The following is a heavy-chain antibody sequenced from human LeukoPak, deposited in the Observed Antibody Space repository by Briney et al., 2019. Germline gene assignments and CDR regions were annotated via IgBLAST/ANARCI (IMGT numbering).Heavy chain of an antibody. Sequence: GGSLRLSCAASGFTFSSYATHWVRQAPGKGLEWVAVISYDGSNKYYADSVKGRFTISRDNSKNTLYLQMNSLRAEDTAVYYCARDDFWSGYYVPLYYYGMDVWGQGTTVTVSS. CDR3: ARDDFWSGYYVPLYYYGMDV. V-gene: IGHV3-30*04. J-gene: IGHJ6*02. CDR2: ISYDGSNK. D-gene: IGHD3-3*01. CDR1: GFTFSSYA.